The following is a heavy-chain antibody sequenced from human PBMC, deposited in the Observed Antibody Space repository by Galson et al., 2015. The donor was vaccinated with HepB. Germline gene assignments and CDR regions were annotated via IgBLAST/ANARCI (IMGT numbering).Heavy chain of an antibody. J-gene: IGHJ4*02. CDR2: ISYDGSNK. CDR1: GFTFSSYA. V-gene: IGHV3-30*04. CDR3: ARDHQQVTRGYSYGAFDY. Sequence: SLRLSCAASGFTFSSYAMHWVRQAPGKGLGWVAVISYDGSNKYYADSVKGRFTISRDNSKNTLYLQMNSLRAEDTAVYYCARDHQQVTRGYSYGAFDYWGQGTLVTVSS. D-gene: IGHD5-18*01.